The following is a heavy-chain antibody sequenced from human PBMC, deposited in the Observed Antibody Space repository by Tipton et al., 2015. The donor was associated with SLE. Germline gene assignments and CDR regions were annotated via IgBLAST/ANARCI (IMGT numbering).Heavy chain of an antibody. Sequence: SLRLSCAASGFTVSSNYMSWVRQAPGKGLEWVAVIWYDGSNKYYADSVKGRFTISRDNSKNTLYLQMNSLRAEDTAVYYCARGKFSSGWLFDYWGQGTLVTVSS. CDR3: ARGKFSSGWLFDY. D-gene: IGHD6-19*01. CDR2: IWYDGSNK. J-gene: IGHJ4*02. CDR1: GFTVSSNY. V-gene: IGHV3-33*08.